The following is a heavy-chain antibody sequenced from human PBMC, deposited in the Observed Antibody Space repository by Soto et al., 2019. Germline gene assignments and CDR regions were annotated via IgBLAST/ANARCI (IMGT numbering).Heavy chain of an antibody. V-gene: IGHV3-23*01. D-gene: IGHD3-9*01. CDR1: GFTFSSCA. J-gene: IGHJ4*02. Sequence: EVPLLESGGGLVQPGGSLRLSCAASGFTFSSCAMGWVRQAPGKGLEWVSGISGNGGSTYYADSVKGRFTISRDTSKNTLYLQMDSLGAEDTAIYYCAKVVGGGTDYYVFWGQGTLVTVSS. CDR3: AKVVGGGTDYYVF. CDR2: ISGNGGST.